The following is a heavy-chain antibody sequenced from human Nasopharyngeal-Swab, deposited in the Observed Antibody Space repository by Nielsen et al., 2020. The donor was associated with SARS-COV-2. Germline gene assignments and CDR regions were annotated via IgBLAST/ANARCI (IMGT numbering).Heavy chain of an antibody. CDR1: GFPFSNYY. CDR2: IEPDGSGK. CDR3: ARDYASGAYASSP. D-gene: IGHD3-10*01. V-gene: IGHV3-7*04. J-gene: IGHJ5*02. Sequence: GESLKISCEGSGFPFSNYYMRWVRQAPGKGLECVANIEPDGSGKQYVDSVKGRLTISRDNAKNSLFLQMNSLRVEDTAVYYCARDYASGAYASSPWGQGTLVTVSS.